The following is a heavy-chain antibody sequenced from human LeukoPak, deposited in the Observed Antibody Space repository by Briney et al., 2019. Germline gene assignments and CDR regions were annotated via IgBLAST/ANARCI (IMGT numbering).Heavy chain of an antibody. V-gene: IGHV3-9*03. D-gene: IGHD5-12*01. J-gene: IGHJ4*02. CDR1: GFTFDDYA. CDR3: AKSRTTTSGYFNCDS. Sequence: GGSLRLSCAASGFTFDDYAMHWVRQAPGKGLEWVSGISWNSGSTGYADSVKGRFTISRDNAKNSLYLQMNNLRPEDMALYYCAKSRTTTSGYFNCDSWGQGTLVTVSS. CDR2: ISWNSGST.